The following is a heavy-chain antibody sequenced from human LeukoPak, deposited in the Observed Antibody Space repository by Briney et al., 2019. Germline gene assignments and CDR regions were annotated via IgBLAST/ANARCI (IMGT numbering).Heavy chain of an antibody. D-gene: IGHD6-13*01. CDR2: ITNHGGST. CDR1: GFSFSIFA. V-gene: IGHV3-64*02. J-gene: IGHJ4*02. Sequence: GGSLRLSCAASGFSFSIFAMYWVRQAPGKQLEYVSAITNHGGSTYYADSVKGRFTISRDNSKNTLYLQMNSLRAEDTAVYYSAREYSSTPGYWGQGTLVTVSS. CDR3: AREYSSTPGY.